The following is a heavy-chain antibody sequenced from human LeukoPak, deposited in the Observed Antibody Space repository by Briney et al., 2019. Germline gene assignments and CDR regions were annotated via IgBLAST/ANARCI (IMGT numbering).Heavy chain of an antibody. J-gene: IGHJ3*02. V-gene: IGHV1-18*01. CDR2: ISAYNGNT. Sequence: ASVKVSCKASGCTFTSYGISWVRQAPGQGLEWMGWISAYNGNTNYAQKLQGRVTMTTDTSTSTAYMELRSLRSDDTAVYYCARDSGYSYGYFGADAFDIWGQGTMVTVSS. CDR1: GCTFTSYG. D-gene: IGHD5-18*01. CDR3: ARDSGYSYGYFGADAFDI.